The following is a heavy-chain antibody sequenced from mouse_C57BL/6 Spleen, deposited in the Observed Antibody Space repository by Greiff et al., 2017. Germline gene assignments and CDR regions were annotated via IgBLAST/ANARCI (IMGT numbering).Heavy chain of an antibody. D-gene: IGHD2-4*01. J-gene: IGHJ2*01. V-gene: IGHV1-76*01. CDR3: AREGLRGNYFDY. CDR2: IYPGSGNT. Sequence: VQLQQSGAELVRPGASVKLSCKASGYTFTDYYINWVKQRPGQGLEWIARIYPGSGNTYYNEKFKGKATLTAEKSSSTAYMQLSSLTSEDSAVYFCAREGLRGNYFDYGGQGTTLTVSS. CDR1: GYTFTDYY.